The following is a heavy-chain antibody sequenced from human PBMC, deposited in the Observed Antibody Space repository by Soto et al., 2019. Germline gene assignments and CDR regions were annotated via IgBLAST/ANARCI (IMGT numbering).Heavy chain of an antibody. Sequence: AGGSLRLSCAASGFTFGSYGMSWVRQAPGKGLEWVSAISGSGGSTYYADSVKGRFTISRDNSKNTLYLQMNSLRAEDTAVYYCAKQFRIAVEYYFDYWGQGTLVTVSS. CDR2: ISGSGGST. D-gene: IGHD6-19*01. V-gene: IGHV3-23*01. J-gene: IGHJ4*02. CDR1: GFTFGSYG. CDR3: AKQFRIAVEYYFDY.